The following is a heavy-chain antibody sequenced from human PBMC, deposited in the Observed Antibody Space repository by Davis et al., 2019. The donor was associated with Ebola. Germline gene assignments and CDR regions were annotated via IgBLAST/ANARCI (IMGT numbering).Heavy chain of an antibody. D-gene: IGHD3-3*01. Sequence: GESLKISCAASGFTFNNYGMHWVRQAPGKGLEWVSSISISSAFIYYPDSVKGRFTVSRDNAKNSLSLQMDSLRGEDTAVYYCARSGLSFGVVKYHYGMDAWGKGTTVTVAS. CDR3: ARSGLSFGVVKYHYGMDA. CDR2: ISISSAFI. V-gene: IGHV3-21*04. CDR1: GFTFNNYG. J-gene: IGHJ6*04.